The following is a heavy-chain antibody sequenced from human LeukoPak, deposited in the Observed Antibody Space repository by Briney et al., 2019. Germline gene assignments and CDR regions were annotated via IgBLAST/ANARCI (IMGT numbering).Heavy chain of an antibody. CDR2: IIPILGIA. CDR3: ARRREMYSGYYGDY. CDR1: GGTFSSYA. J-gene: IGHJ4*02. V-gene: IGHV1-69*04. D-gene: IGHD3-22*01. Sequence: ASVKVSCKASGGTFSSYAIRWVRQAPGQGLEWMGRIIPILGIANYTQKFQGRVTMTTDTSTSTAYMELRSLRSDDTAVYYCARRREMYSGYYGDYWGQGTLVTVSS.